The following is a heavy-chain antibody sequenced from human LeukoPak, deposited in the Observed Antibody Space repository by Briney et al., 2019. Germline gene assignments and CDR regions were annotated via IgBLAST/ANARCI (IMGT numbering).Heavy chain of an antibody. CDR3: AKYTSRWSGDYYYSMDV. Sequence: ASVKVSCKASGYTFTSYYMHWVRQAPGQGLEWMGIINPSGGSTSYAQKFQGRVTMTRNTSISTAYMELSSLRSEDTAVYYCAKYTSRWSGDYYYSMDVWGQGTTVTVSS. CDR2: INPSGGST. J-gene: IGHJ6*02. CDR1: GYTFTSYY. D-gene: IGHD3-10*02. V-gene: IGHV1-46*01.